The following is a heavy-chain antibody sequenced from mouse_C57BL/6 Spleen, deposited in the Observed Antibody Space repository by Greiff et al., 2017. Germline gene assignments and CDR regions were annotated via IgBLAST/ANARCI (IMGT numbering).Heavy chain of an antibody. D-gene: IGHD2-12*01. Sequence: VQLQQSGPGLVKPSQSLSLTCSVTGYSITSGYYWNWIRQFPGNKLEWMGYISYDGSNNYNPSLKNRISITRDTSKNQFFLKLNSVTTEDTATYYCARDNYSLYFDYWGQGTTLTVSS. J-gene: IGHJ2*01. CDR1: GYSITSGYY. V-gene: IGHV3-6*01. CDR3: ARDNYSLYFDY. CDR2: ISYDGSN.